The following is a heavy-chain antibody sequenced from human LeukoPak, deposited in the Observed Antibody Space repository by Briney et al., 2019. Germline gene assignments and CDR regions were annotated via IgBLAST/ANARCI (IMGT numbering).Heavy chain of an antibody. CDR1: GGSISSGSYY. CDR3: ARLWIQLWLPNWFDP. Sequence: SETLSLTCTVSGGSISSGSYYWGWIRQPRGKGLEWIGSIYYSGSTYYNPSLKSRVTISVDTSKNQFSLKLTSVTAADTAVYYCARLWIQLWLPNWFDPWGQGTLVTVSS. V-gene: IGHV4-39*07. J-gene: IGHJ5*02. D-gene: IGHD5-18*01. CDR2: IYYSGST.